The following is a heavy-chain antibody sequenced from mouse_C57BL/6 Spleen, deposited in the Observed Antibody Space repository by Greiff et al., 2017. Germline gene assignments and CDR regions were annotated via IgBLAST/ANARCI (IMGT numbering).Heavy chain of an antibody. D-gene: IGHD2-4*01. CDR2: LSSGGSYT. V-gene: IGHV5-6*01. Sequence: DVQLVESGGDLVKPGGSLKLSCAASGFTFSSYGMSWVRQTPDKRLEWVATLSSGGSYTYYPDSVKGRSTISRDNAKNTQYLQMSSLKSEDTAMYYCARYYDCELYYFDYWGQGTTLTVSS. CDR1: GFTFSSYG. J-gene: IGHJ2*01. CDR3: ARYYDCELYYFDY.